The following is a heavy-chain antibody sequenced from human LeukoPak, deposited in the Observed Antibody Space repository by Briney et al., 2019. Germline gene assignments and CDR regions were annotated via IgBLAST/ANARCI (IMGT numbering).Heavy chain of an antibody. V-gene: IGHV3-23*01. D-gene: IGHD6-19*01. Sequence: GGSLRLSCAGSGFTFSSYGMNWVRQAPGKALEWVSSNSGRGTYTYYADSVKGRFTISRDNSKNTLYLQMNSLRAEDTAVYYCAKGIYSSGWSYFDYWGHGTLVTVSS. J-gene: IGHJ4*01. CDR2: NSGRGTYT. CDR3: AKGIYSSGWSYFDY. CDR1: GFTFSSYG.